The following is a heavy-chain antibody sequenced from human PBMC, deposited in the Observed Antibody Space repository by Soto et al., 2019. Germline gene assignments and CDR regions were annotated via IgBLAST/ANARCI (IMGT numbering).Heavy chain of an antibody. CDR1: GFTFSSYG. V-gene: IGHV3-33*01. CDR2: IWYDGSNK. J-gene: IGHJ5*02. CDR3: AGSLADIVATGWFDP. D-gene: IGHD5-12*01. Sequence: GGSLRLSCAASGFTFSSYGMHWVRQAPGKGLEWVAVIWYDGSNKYYADSVKGRFTISRDNSKNTLYLQMNSLRAEDTAVYYCAGSLADIVATGWFDPWGQGTLVTVSS.